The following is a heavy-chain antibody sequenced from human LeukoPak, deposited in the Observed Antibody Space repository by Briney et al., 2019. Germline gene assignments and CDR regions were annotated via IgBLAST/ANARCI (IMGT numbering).Heavy chain of an antibody. CDR3: AARAGGYDILTGYYLENWFDP. D-gene: IGHD3-9*01. CDR1: GYTFTGYY. CDR2: INPNSGGT. V-gene: IGHV1-2*02. Sequence: ASVKVSCKASGYTFTGYYIHWVRQAPGQGLEWMGWINPNSGGTNYAQKFQGRVTMTRDTSISTAYMELSRLRSDDTAVYYCAARAGGYDILTGYYLENWFDPWGQGTLVTVSS. J-gene: IGHJ5*02.